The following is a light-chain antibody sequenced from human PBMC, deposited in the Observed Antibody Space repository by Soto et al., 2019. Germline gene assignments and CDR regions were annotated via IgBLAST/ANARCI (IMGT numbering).Light chain of an antibody. CDR2: GAS. V-gene: IGKV3-20*01. CDR1: QSIANND. J-gene: IGKJ4*01. CDR3: QQYGSSPALT. Sequence: EIMLTQSTCTLSLSPGERATLSCRASQSIANNDLAWYQQKPGQTPRLLIYGASSRATGISDRFSGSGSGTDFTPTISRLEPEDFAVYYCQQYGSSPALTFGGGTKLDIK.